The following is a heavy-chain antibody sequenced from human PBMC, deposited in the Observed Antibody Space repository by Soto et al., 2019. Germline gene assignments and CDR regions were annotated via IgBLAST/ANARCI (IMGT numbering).Heavy chain of an antibody. V-gene: IGHV1-2*04. CDR3: ARDPLSSSWYGGNGMDV. CDR1: GYTFTGYY. J-gene: IGHJ6*02. D-gene: IGHD6-13*01. CDR2: INPNSGGT. Sequence: ASVNVSCKASGYTFTGYYLHWVRQAPGQGLEWMGWINPNSGGTNYAQKFQGWVTVTRDTSIGTAYMELSRLRSDDTAVYYCARDPLSSSWYGGNGMDVWGQGTTVTVSS.